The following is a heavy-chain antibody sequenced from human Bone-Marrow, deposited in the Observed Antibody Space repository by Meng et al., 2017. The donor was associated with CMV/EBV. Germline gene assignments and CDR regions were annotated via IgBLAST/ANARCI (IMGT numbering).Heavy chain of an antibody. J-gene: IGHJ4*02. V-gene: IGHV3-15*01. D-gene: IGHD2-21*02. Sequence: LSCATSGFVFGNAWMPLVRQAPGKGLFWIGRIKTTAEGAATDYSVPVKGRFTISRDDSKSTLYLQIANLKTEDTATYYCATMTSIDHWGRGTLVTVSS. CDR1: GFVFGNAW. CDR3: ATMTSIDH. CDR2: IKTTAEGAAT.